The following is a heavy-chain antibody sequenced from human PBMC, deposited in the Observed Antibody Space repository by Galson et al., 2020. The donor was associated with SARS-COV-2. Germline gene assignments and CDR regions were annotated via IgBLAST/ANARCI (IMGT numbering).Heavy chain of an antibody. CDR3: ARVGGMATTPTNYDYYGLYV. Sequence: GGSLRLSCAASGFPFSSYSMNCVRQAPGNGLEWVSSISAGSSYTYYADSVKGRFTISRDNAKNSLYLQMNSLRADDTAVYYCARVGGMATTPTNYDYYGLYVSGPVTTVAVSS. CDR1: GFPFSSYS. CDR2: ISAGSSYT. D-gene: IGHD2-8*01. J-gene: IGHJ6*01. V-gene: IGHV3-21*01.